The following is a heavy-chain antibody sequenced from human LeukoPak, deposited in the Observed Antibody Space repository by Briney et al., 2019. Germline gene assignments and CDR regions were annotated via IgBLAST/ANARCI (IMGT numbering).Heavy chain of an antibody. CDR2: ISGSGSYT. CDR1: GFTFSDYY. CDR3: AKDPANQLLYPAHFSH. J-gene: IGHJ1*01. V-gene: IGHV3-11*05. D-gene: IGHD2-2*01. Sequence: GGSLRLSCAASGFTFSDYYMSWIRQAPGKGLDWVSYISGSGSYTNHADSVKGRFTISRDNSKNTLYLHMNSLRAEDTAIYFCAKDPANQLLYPAHFSHWGQGTLVTVSS.